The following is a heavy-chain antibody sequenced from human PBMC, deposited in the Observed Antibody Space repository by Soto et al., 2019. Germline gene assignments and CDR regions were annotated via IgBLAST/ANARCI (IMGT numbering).Heavy chain of an antibody. CDR2: INAGNGNT. V-gene: IGHV1-3*01. D-gene: IGHD1-1*01. J-gene: IGHJ6*03. CDR3: ARAYKGDYYYYYMDV. CDR1: GYTFTSYA. Sequence: ASVKVSCKASGYTFTSYAIHWVRQAPGQRLEWMGGINAGNGNTKYSQKFQGRVTITRDTSASTAYMELSSLRSEDTAVYYCARAYKGDYYYYYMDVWGKGTTVTVSS.